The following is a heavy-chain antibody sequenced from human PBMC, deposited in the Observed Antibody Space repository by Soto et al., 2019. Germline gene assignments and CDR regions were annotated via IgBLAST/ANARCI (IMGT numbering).Heavy chain of an antibody. V-gene: IGHV3-30*18. D-gene: IGHD3-22*01. Sequence: GGSLRLSCAAPGFTFSSYGMYWVRQAAGKGLEWVAVISYDGSKKSYADSVKGRFTISRDNSKNTLYLQMNSLRAEDTAVYYCAKDSYDSSGSFGMDVWGQGTTVTVSS. J-gene: IGHJ6*02. CDR1: GFTFSSYG. CDR3: AKDSYDSSGSFGMDV. CDR2: ISYDGSKK.